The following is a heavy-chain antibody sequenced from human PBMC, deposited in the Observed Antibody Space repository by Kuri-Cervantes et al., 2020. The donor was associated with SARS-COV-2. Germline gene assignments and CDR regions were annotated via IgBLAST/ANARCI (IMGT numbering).Heavy chain of an antibody. J-gene: IGHJ5*02. CDR2: IWYDRSNK. CDR3: ARDRSNYKGNNWFDP. D-gene: IGHD4-11*01. CDR1: GFTFSSYG. V-gene: IGHV3-33*01. Sequence: GGSLRLSCAASGFTFSSYGMHWVRQAPGKGLEWVAVIWYDRSNKYYADSVKGRFTIPRDNSKNTLYLQMNSLRAEDTAVYYCARDRSNYKGNNWFDPWGQGTLVTVSS.